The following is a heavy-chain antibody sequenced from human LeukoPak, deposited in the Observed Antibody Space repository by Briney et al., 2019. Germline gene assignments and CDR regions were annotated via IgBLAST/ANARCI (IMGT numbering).Heavy chain of an antibody. V-gene: IGHV4-59*01. J-gene: IGHJ5*02. Sequence: PSETLSLTCTVSGGSISSYYWSWIRQPPGKGLEWIGYIYYSGSTNYNPSLKSRVTISVDTSKNQFSLKLSSVTAADTAVCYCARGDNWNDASWFDPWGQGTLVTVSS. CDR2: IYYSGST. CDR3: ARGDNWNDASWFDP. D-gene: IGHD1-1*01. CDR1: GGSISSYY.